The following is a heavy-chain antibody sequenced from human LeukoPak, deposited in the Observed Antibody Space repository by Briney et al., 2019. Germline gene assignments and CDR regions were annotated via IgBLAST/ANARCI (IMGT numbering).Heavy chain of an antibody. V-gene: IGHV4-59*01. D-gene: IGHD3-10*01. CDR2: IYNIGST. Sequence: SETLSLTCTVSGGSISSYYWSWIRQPPGKGLEWIGYIYNIGSTNYSPSLKSRVTISLDTSKNQFSLKVTSVTAADTAVYYCARLLSGRNNWFDPWGQGTLVTVSS. CDR3: ARLLSGRNNWFDP. J-gene: IGHJ5*02. CDR1: GGSISSYY.